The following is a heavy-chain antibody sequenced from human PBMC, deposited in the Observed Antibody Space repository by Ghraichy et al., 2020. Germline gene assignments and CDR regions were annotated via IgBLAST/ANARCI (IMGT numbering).Heavy chain of an antibody. CDR3: AKLHSSSWYIGDY. D-gene: IGHD6-13*01. J-gene: IGHJ4*02. CDR2: ISGSGGST. Sequence: GGSLRLSCAASGFTFSSYAMNWVRQAPGKGLEWVSAISGSGGSTYYADSVKGRFTISRDNSKNTLYLQMNSLRAEDTAVYYCAKLHSSSWYIGDYWGQGTLVTVSS. CDR1: GFTFSSYA. V-gene: IGHV3-23*01.